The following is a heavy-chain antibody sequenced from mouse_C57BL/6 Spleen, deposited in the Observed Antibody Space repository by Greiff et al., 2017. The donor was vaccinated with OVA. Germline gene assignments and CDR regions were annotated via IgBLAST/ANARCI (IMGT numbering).Heavy chain of an antibody. J-gene: IGHJ4*01. CDR1: GYTFTSYW. CDR2: IDPSDSYT. Sequence: VQLQQPGAELVKPGASVKLSCKASGYTFTSYWMQWVKQRPGQGLEWIGEIDPSDSYTNYNQKFKGKATLTVDTSSSTAYMQLSSLTSEDSAVYYCARYGGGAMDYWGQGTSVTVSS. D-gene: IGHD1-1*01. CDR3: ARYGGGAMDY. V-gene: IGHV1-50*01.